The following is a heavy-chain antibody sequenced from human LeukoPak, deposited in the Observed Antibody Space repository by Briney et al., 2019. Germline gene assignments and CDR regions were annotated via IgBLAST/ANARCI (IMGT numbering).Heavy chain of an antibody. Sequence: SETLSLTCTVSGGSISSYYWSWIRQLPGKGLEWIGYIYYSGSTNYNPSLESRVTISVDTSKNQFSLKLSSVTAADTAVYHCARRGYCSSTNCWAFDYWGQGTLVTVSS. J-gene: IGHJ4*02. V-gene: IGHV4-59*08. D-gene: IGHD2-2*01. CDR1: GGSISSYY. CDR2: IYYSGST. CDR3: ARRGYCSSTNCWAFDY.